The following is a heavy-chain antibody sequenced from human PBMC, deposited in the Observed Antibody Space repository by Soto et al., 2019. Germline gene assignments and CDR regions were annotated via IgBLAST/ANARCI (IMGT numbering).Heavy chain of an antibody. CDR1: DYNFNKYY. V-gene: IGHV1-46*02. CDR2: MKPSDGDT. Sequence: ASVKVSCKASDYNFNKYYVDWVRQAPGQGLEWVGIMKPSDGDTTYAQKFLGRVTMTRDTSTSTAYMELSSLRAEDTAVYFCARGLAPDVVTARDSWGQGTLVTVSS. CDR3: ARGLAPDVVTARDS. J-gene: IGHJ4*02. D-gene: IGHD2-21*02.